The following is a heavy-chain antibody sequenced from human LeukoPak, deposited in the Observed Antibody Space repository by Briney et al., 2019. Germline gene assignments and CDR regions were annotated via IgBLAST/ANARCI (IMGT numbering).Heavy chain of an antibody. D-gene: IGHD3-10*01. CDR1: GFTFSSYA. J-gene: IGHJ4*02. CDR3: ARGDKWFGELYADY. CDR2: ISYDGSNK. Sequence: PGRPLRLSCAASGFTFSSYAMHWVRQAPGKGLEWVAVISYDGSNKYYADSVKGRFTISRDNSKNTLYLQMNSLRAEDTAVYYCARGDKWFGELYADYWGQGTLVTVSS. V-gene: IGHV3-30-3*01.